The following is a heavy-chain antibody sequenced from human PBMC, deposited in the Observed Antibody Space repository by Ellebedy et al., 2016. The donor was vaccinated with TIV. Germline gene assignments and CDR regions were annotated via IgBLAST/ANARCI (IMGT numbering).Heavy chain of an antibody. CDR2: IKQDGSEK. D-gene: IGHD3-16*01. J-gene: IGHJ1*01. CDR3: AREAWGSYGTEYLQH. V-gene: IGHV3-7*01. CDR1: GFTFSSDW. Sequence: GESLKISCAASGFTFSSDWMSWVRQAPGKGLEWVANIKQDGSEKYYVDSVKGRFTISRDNAKNALYLQMNSLRVEDTAVYYCAREAWGSYGTEYLQHWGQGTLVTVSA.